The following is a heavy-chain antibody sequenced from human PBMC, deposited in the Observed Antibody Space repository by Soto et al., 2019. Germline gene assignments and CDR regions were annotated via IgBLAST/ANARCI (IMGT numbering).Heavy chain of an antibody. D-gene: IGHD2-2*01. Sequence: PGESLKISCKGSGYSFTNYWIAWVRQMPGKGLEWMGIVYPGESETRYSPSFQGQVTISADKSISTAYLQWSSLKASDTAMYYCARLGCMSATCYFGTSYGMDVWGQGTTVTVSS. CDR3: ARLGCMSATCYFGTSYGMDV. J-gene: IGHJ6*02. CDR2: VYPGESET. CDR1: GYSFTNYW. V-gene: IGHV5-51*01.